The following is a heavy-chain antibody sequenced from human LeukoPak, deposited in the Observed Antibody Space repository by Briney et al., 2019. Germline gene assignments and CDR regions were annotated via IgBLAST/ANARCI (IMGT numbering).Heavy chain of an antibody. V-gene: IGHV1-8*03. Sequence: ASVKVSCKASGYTFTSYDINWVRQATGQGLEWMGWMNPNSGNTGYAQKFQGRVTITRNTSISTAYMELSSLKASDTAMYYCARRTAGYCSSTSCYFDYWGQGTLVTVSS. J-gene: IGHJ4*02. CDR1: GYTFTSYD. D-gene: IGHD2-2*01. CDR2: MNPNSGNT. CDR3: ARRTAGYCSSTSCYFDY.